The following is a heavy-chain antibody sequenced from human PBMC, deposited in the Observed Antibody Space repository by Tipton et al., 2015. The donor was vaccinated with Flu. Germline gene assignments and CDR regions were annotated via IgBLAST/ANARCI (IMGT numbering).Heavy chain of an antibody. Sequence: GLVKPSETLSLTCTVSGYSISSGYYWGWIRQPPGKGLEWIGSIDHSGTTYYNPSLKSRVTISVDTSKNQFSLKLSSVTAADTAVYYCARAGSGWCLFINWGQGTLVTVSS. D-gene: IGHD6-19*01. CDR2: IDHSGTT. CDR1: GYSISSGYY. CDR3: ARAGSGWCLFIN. J-gene: IGHJ4*02. V-gene: IGHV4-38-2*02.